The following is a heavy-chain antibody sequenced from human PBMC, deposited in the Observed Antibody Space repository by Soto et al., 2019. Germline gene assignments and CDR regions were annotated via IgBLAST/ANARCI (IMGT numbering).Heavy chain of an antibody. CDR1: GGSISSGDYY. CDR3: ARTLSGPNPAFDY. V-gene: IGHV4-31*03. D-gene: IGHD7-27*01. J-gene: IGHJ4*02. Sequence: QVQLQESGPGLVKPSQTLSLTCTVSGGSISSGDYYWNWIRQHPVKGLEWLGYVYYSGSTYYNPSLKGRITISVGTSKNQFSLKLSSVTAADTAVYYCARTLSGPNPAFDYWGQGTLVTVSP. CDR2: VYYSGST.